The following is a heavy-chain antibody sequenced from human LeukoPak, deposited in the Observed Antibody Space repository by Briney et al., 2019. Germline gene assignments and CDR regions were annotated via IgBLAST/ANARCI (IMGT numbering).Heavy chain of an antibody. Sequence: PSETLSLTCTVSGGSVSSGSYYWSWIRQPPGKGLEWIGEINHSGSTNYNPSLKSRVTISVDTSKNQFSLKLSSVTAADTAVYYCARVPPRYDFWSGYYCCYYYYGMDVWGQGTTVTVSS. CDR2: INHSGST. D-gene: IGHD3-3*01. V-gene: IGHV4-39*07. J-gene: IGHJ6*02. CDR1: GGSVSSGSYY. CDR3: ARVPPRYDFWSGYYCCYYYYGMDV.